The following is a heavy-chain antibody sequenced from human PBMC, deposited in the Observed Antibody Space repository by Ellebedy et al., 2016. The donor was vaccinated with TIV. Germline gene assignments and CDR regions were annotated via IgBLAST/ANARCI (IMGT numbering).Heavy chain of an antibody. CDR1: GLTFSSHA. J-gene: IGHJ3*01. D-gene: IGHD4-23*01. CDR3: ATDPVGVGPAFDV. CDR2: ITESGGNT. V-gene: IGHV3-23*01. Sequence: PGGSLRLSCAASGLTFSSHAMSWVRQAPGKGLEWVSSITESGGNTYYADSVKGRFTISRDNSKDTLYLQMNSLRAEDTAIYYCATDPVGVGPAFDVWGQGTMVTVSS.